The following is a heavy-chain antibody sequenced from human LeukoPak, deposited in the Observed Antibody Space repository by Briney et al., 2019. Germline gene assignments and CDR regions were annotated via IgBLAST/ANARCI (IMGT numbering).Heavy chain of an antibody. Sequence: GSLRLSCAASGFTFSSYEMNWVRQAPGKGLEWIGEIYHSGSTNYNPSLKSRVTISVDKSKNQFSLKLSSVTAADTAVYYCARFYGDSRAVNWFDPWGQGTLVTVSS. V-gene: IGHV4-4*02. CDR3: ARFYGDSRAVNWFDP. J-gene: IGHJ5*02. CDR2: IYHSGST. D-gene: IGHD4-17*01. CDR1: GFTFSSYEM.